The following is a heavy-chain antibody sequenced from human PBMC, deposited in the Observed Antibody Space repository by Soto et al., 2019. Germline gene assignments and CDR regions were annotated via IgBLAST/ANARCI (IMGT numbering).Heavy chain of an antibody. CDR2: IWYDGSNK. D-gene: IGHD3-16*01. V-gene: IGHV3-33*01. CDR1: GFTFSSYG. Sequence: QVQLVESGGGVVQPGRSLRLSCAASGFTFSSYGMPWVRQAPGKGLEWVAVIWYDGSNKYYADSVKGRFTISRDNSKNTLYLQMNSLRPEDTAVYYCARHKWGEYYYYGMDVWGQGTTVTVSS. J-gene: IGHJ6*02. CDR3: ARHKWGEYYYYGMDV.